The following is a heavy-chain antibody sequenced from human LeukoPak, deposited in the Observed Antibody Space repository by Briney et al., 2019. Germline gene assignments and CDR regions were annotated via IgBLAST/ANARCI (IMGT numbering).Heavy chain of an antibody. CDR2: IYYSGST. CDR3: ARRSASGTIDY. J-gene: IGHJ4*02. CDR1: GVSISSYY. D-gene: IGHD6-13*01. V-gene: IGHV4-59*12. Sequence: PSETLSLTCTVSGVSISSYYWGWLRQPPGKGLEWIGYIYYSGSTNYNPSLKSRVTMSVDTSKNQFSLKLSSVTAADTAVYYCARRSASGTIDYWGQGTLVTVSS.